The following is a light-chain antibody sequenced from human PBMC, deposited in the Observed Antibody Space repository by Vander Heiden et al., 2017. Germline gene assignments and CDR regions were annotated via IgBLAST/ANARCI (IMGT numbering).Light chain of an antibody. J-gene: IGLJ1*01. CDR3: QSYDSSLSGL. Sequence: QSVLTQPPSVSGAPGQRVTISCTGSSPNIGAGYDVHWYQQLPGTAPKLLIYGNSNRPSGVPDRFSGSKSGTSASLAITGLQAEDEADYYCQSYDSSLSGLFGTGTKVTVL. CDR1: SPNIGAGYD. V-gene: IGLV1-40*01. CDR2: GNS.